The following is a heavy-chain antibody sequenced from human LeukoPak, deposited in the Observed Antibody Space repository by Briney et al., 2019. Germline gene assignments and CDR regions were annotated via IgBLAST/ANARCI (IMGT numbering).Heavy chain of an antibody. D-gene: IGHD2-21*01. V-gene: IGHV4-59*01. CDR1: GGSIRSYY. Sequence: SETPSLTCTVSGGSIRSYYWSWIRQPPGKGLEWIGYIYYSGSTNYNPSLKSRVTMSVDTPKNQFSLKLSSVTAADTAVYYCARGGGGVRKALDYWGQGTLVVTVSS. CDR3: ARGGGGVRKALDY. CDR2: IYYSGST. J-gene: IGHJ4*02.